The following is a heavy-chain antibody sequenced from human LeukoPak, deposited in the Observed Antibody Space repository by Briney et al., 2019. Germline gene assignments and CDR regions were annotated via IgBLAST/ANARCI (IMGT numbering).Heavy chain of an antibody. CDR2: IYSGGST. D-gene: IGHD6-25*01. CDR3: ARDRAAGYADAFDI. Sequence: GGCLRLSCAASGFTFNSYAMSWVRQAPGRGLEWVSVIYSGGSTYYADSVKGRFTISRDNSKNTLYLQMNSLRAEDTAVYYCARDRAAGYADAFDIWGQGTMVTVSS. CDR1: GFTFNSYA. J-gene: IGHJ3*02. V-gene: IGHV3-66*01.